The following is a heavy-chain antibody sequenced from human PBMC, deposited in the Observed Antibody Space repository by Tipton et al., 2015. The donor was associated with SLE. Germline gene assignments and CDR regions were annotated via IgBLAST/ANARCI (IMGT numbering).Heavy chain of an antibody. V-gene: IGHV4-4*08. CDR3: ARVGYSSGSYYFDY. Sequence: TLSLTCSVSTFDVSASYYWSWIRQPPGKGLEWIGNIYTSGNTNYHPSPKSRVTISVDTSKNQFSLKLSSVTAADTAVYYCARVGYSSGSYYFDYWSQGTLVTVSS. CDR2: IYTSGNT. D-gene: IGHD6-19*01. J-gene: IGHJ4*02. CDR1: TFDVSASYY.